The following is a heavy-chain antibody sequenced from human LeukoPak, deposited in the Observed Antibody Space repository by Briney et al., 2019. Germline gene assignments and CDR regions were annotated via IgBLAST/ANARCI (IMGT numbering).Heavy chain of an antibody. V-gene: IGHV4-34*01. CDR1: GGSFSGYY. J-gene: IGHJ4*02. CDR3: ARGYCSSTSCYNFFDY. CDR2: INHSGST. Sequence: SETLSLTYAVYGGSFSGYYWSWIRQPPGKGLEWIGEINHSGSTNYNPSLKSRVTISVDTSKNQFSLKLSSVTAADTAVYYCARGYCSSTSCYNFFDYWGQGTLVTVSS. D-gene: IGHD2-2*02.